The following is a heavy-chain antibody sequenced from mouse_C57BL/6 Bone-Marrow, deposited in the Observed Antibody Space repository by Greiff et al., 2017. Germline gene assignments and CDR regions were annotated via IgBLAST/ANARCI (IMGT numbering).Heavy chain of an antibody. Sequence: EVQGVESGGGLVKPGGSLKLSCAASGFTFSDYGMHWVRQAPEKGLEWVAYISSGSSTIYYADTVKGRFTISRDNAKNTLFLQMTSLRSEDTAMYYCARPATDGNYFFYAMDYWGQGTSVTVSS. CDR1: GFTFSDYG. CDR2: ISSGSSTI. J-gene: IGHJ4*01. D-gene: IGHD2-1*01. V-gene: IGHV5-17*01. CDR3: ARPATDGNYFFYAMDY.